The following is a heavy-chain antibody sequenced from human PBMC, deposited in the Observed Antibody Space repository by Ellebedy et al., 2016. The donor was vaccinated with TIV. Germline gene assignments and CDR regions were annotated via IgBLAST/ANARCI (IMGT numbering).Heavy chain of an antibody. V-gene: IGHV3-21*01. D-gene: IGHD5-24*01. Sequence: GGSLRLSCAASGFTFSSYSMDWVRQAPGKGLEWVSAISGSGGSTYYADSVKGRFTISRDNAKDTLYLQMNSLGAEDTAVYYCARAAGWETSTTTHFDQWGQGTLVTVSS. CDR3: ARAAGWETSTTTHFDQ. CDR1: GFTFSSYS. J-gene: IGHJ4*02. CDR2: ISGSGGST.